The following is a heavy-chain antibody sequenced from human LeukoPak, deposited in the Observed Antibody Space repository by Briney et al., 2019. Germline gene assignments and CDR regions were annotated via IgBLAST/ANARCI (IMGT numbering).Heavy chain of an antibody. J-gene: IGHJ3*02. D-gene: IGHD5-18*01. Sequence: SETLSLTCTVSGGSISSYYWSWIRQPPGKGLEWIGYIYYSGSTNYNPSLKSRVTISIDTSKNQLSLKLSSVTAADTAVYYCARPGVGSGRYGALDIWGQGTMVTVSS. CDR3: ARPGVGSGRYGALDI. V-gene: IGHV4-59*08. CDR2: IYYSGST. CDR1: GGSISSYY.